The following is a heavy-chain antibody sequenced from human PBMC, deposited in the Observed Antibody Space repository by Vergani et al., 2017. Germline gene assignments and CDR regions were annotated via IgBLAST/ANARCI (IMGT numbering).Heavy chain of an antibody. CDR2: IYYSGST. J-gene: IGHJ4*02. CDR3: SGAQPAAYDY. Sequence: QVQLQESGPGLVKPSETLSLTCTVSGGSISSYYWSWIRQPPGKGLEWIGYIYYSGSTNYNPSLKSRVTISVDTSKNQFSLKLSSVTAADTAVYYFSGAQPAAYDYWGQGTLVTVSS. CDR1: GGSISSYY. D-gene: IGHD2-2*01. V-gene: IGHV4-59*01.